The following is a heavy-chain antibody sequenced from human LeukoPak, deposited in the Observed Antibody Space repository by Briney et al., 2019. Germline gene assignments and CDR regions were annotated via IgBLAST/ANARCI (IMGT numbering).Heavy chain of an antibody. D-gene: IGHD5-12*01. J-gene: IGHJ4*02. V-gene: IGHV3-15*07. CDR2: IKTRSDGGTT. Sequence: GGSLRLSCTVSGFTFYNTWMNWVRRAPGKGLEWVGRIKTRSDGGTTDYAAPIKGRFTVSRDDSKNTLFLQMNSLKTEDTAVYYCATGGYDFSYWGQGTLVTVSS. CDR3: ATGGYDFSY. CDR1: GFTFYNTW.